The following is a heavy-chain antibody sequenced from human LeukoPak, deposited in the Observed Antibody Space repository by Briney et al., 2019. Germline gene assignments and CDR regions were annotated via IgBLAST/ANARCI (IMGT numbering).Heavy chain of an antibody. D-gene: IGHD3-3*01. CDR1: GFTFSSYA. Sequence: GGSLRLSCAASGFTFSSYAMHWVRQAPGKGLEWVAVISYDGSNKYYADSVKGRFTISRDNSKNTLYLQMNSLRAEDTAVYYCASDFWSGYPGDYWGQGTLVTVSS. J-gene: IGHJ4*02. CDR2: ISYDGSNK. CDR3: ASDFWSGYPGDY. V-gene: IGHV3-30-3*01.